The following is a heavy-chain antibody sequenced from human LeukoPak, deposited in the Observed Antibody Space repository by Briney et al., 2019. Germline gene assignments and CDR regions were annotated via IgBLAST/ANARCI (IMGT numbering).Heavy chain of an antibody. Sequence: SETLSLTCAVYGGSFSGYYWSWIRQPPGKGLEWIGEINHSGSTNYNPSLKSRVTISVDTSKNQFSLKLSSVTAADTAMYYCARDNRYNWNLHAFDIWGQGTMVIVSS. J-gene: IGHJ3*02. CDR1: GGSFSGYY. D-gene: IGHD1-1*01. CDR2: INHSGST. V-gene: IGHV4-34*01. CDR3: ARDNRYNWNLHAFDI.